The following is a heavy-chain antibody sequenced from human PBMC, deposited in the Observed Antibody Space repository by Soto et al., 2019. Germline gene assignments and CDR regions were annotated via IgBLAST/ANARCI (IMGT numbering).Heavy chain of an antibody. CDR2: ISNSGKNT. CDR3: AKEVIGGVGDY. V-gene: IGHV3-23*01. CDR1: GFTFSTYA. D-gene: IGHD3-16*01. J-gene: IGHJ4*02. Sequence: EVQLLESGGGLVQPGGSLRLSCAASGFTFSTYAMSWVRQSPGKGLEWVLAISNSGKNTYYADSVKGRFTISRDNSKNTLYLQMNNLSAEDTAVFYCAKEVIGGVGDYWGQGVLVTVSS.